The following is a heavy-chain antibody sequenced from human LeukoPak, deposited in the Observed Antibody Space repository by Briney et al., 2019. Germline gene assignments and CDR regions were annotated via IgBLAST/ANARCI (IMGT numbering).Heavy chain of an antibody. CDR1: GGSISSYY. CDR2: IYYSGST. CDR3: VREENAVFDY. D-gene: IGHD2-2*01. J-gene: IGHJ4*02. V-gene: IGHV4-59*01. Sequence: PSETLSLTCTVSGGSISSYYWSWIRQPPGKGLEWIGYIYYSGSTNYNPSLKSRVTISVDTSKNQFSLKLSSVTAADTAVYYCVREENAVFDYWGQGTLVTVSS.